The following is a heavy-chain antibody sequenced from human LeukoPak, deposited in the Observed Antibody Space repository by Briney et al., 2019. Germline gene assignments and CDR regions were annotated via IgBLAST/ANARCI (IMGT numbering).Heavy chain of an antibody. J-gene: IGHJ4*02. CDR1: GFTVSNNY. CDR3: AKLPSSGWLDY. CDR2: FYSGGNT. V-gene: IGHV3-53*01. Sequence: GGSLRLSCVVSGFTVSNNYMSWVRQAPGKGLEWVSAFYSGGNTYYTGSVKGRFIISRDSSKNTLYLQMNNPRPEDTAMYYCAKLPSSGWLDYWGQGTLVTVSS. D-gene: IGHD6-19*01.